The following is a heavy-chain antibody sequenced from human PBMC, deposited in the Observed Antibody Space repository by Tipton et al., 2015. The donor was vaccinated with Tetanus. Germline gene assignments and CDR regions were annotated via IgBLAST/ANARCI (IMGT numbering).Heavy chain of an antibody. CDR1: GYTFTSYG. Sequence: QLVQSGAEVKKPGASVKVSCKASGYTFTSYGISWVRQAPGQGLEWMGWISAYNGNTNYAQKLQGRVTMTTDTSTSTAYMELRSLRSDDTAVYYCARDGSGYDILTGYYNFDYWGQGTLVTVSS. CDR2: ISAYNGNT. D-gene: IGHD3-9*01. V-gene: IGHV1-18*01. CDR3: ARDGSGYDILTGYYNFDY. J-gene: IGHJ4*02.